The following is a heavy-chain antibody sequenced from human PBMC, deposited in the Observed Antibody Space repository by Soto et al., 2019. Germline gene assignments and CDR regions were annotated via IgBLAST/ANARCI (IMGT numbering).Heavy chain of an antibody. J-gene: IGHJ4*02. CDR2: ISSSSSYI. CDR1: GFTFSSYN. CDR3: ARDQGSIWFGELLYYFDY. V-gene: IGHV3-21*01. Sequence: GGSLILSCAASGFTFSSYNMNWVRQAPGKGLEWVSSISSSSSYIYYADSVKGRFTISRDNAKNSLYLQMNSLRAEDTAVYYCARDQGSIWFGELLYYFDYWGQGTLVTVSS. D-gene: IGHD3-10*01.